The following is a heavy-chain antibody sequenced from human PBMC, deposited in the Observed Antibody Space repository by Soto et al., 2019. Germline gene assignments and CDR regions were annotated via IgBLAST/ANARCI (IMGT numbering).Heavy chain of an antibody. D-gene: IGHD3-10*01. J-gene: IGHJ4*02. CDR1: GGTFSSHV. CDR2: IMPIIGTA. CDR3: ARDLEFRDGNISHLDY. V-gene: IGHV1-69*01. Sequence: QVQLVQSGAEVKKPGSSVTVSCKASGGTFSSHVFNWVRQAPGQGREWMGGIMPIIGTANYAQKFQGRATITADESTSTAYMELSSLRSEDTAVYYCARDLEFRDGNISHLDYWGQGTLFTVSS.